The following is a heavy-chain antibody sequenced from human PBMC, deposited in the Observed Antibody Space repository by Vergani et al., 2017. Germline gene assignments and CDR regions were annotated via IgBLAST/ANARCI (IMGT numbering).Heavy chain of an antibody. J-gene: IGHJ5*02. CDR1: GFTFSSYG. Sequence: VQLVESGGGVVQPGRSLRLSCAASGFTFSSYGMHWVRQAPGKGLEWVSAISGSGGSTYYADSVKGRFTISRDNSKNTLYLQMNSLRAEDTAVYYCARVWGYDYVGIRWFDPWGQGTLVTVSS. CDR3: ARVWGYDYVGIRWFDP. D-gene: IGHD4-23*01. V-gene: IGHV3-23*04. CDR2: ISGSGGST.